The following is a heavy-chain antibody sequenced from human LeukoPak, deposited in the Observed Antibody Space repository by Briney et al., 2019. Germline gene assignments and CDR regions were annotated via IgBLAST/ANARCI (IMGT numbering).Heavy chain of an antibody. V-gene: IGHV1-18*01. CDR3: ARMQYYYDSSGPSGVSWFDP. CDR1: GYTFTSYG. D-gene: IGHD3-22*01. Sequence: ASVKVSCKASGYTFTSYGISWVRQAPGQGLEWMGWISAYNGNTNYAQKLQGRVTMSTDTSTSTGYMELRSMRSDDTAVYYCARMQYYYDSSGPSGVSWFDPWGQGTLVTVSS. J-gene: IGHJ5*02. CDR2: ISAYNGNT.